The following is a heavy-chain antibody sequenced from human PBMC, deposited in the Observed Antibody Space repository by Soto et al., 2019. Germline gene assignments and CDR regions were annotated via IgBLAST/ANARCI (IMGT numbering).Heavy chain of an antibody. CDR3: ARIGVTNRFAP. J-gene: IGHJ5*02. CDR1: GGSISSSSNY. D-gene: IGHD3-3*01. Sequence: SETVSLTCTVSGGSISSSSNYWGWIREAAGQALEFIGQIYYTGSTYYNPSLKSRVTVCVDTSRNQLALELTSVTAADTAVYYCARIGVTNRFAPWAQGTLVTISS. CDR2: IYYTGST. V-gene: IGHV4-39*01.